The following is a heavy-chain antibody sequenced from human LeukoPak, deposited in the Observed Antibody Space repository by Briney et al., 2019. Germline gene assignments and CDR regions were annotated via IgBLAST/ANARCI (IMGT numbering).Heavy chain of an antibody. CDR1: GGSSSNYF. J-gene: IGHJ4*02. CDR3: ARDPAGHGRYFDY. V-gene: IGHV4-4*07. D-gene: IGHD1-14*01. CDR2: IHTSGTT. Sequence: SETLSLTCTVSGGSSSNYFCTWLRQSAGAGLECIGRIHTSGTTYYNPSLKSRVSMSVDTSKNEFSLRLNSVTAADTAVYYCARDPAGHGRYFDYWGQGALVTVSS.